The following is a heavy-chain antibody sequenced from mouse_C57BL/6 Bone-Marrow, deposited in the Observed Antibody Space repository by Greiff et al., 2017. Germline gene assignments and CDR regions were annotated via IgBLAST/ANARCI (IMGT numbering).Heavy chain of an antibody. Sequence: QVQLQQSGPELVKPGASVKISCKASGYAFSSSWMNWVKQRPGKGLEWIGRIYPGDGDTNYNGKFKGKATLTADKSSSTAYMQLSSLTSEDSAVSFCARRAGLDYWGQGTTLTVSS. J-gene: IGHJ2*01. V-gene: IGHV1-82*01. CDR1: GYAFSSSW. D-gene: IGHD3-3*01. CDR3: ARRAGLDY. CDR2: IYPGDGDT.